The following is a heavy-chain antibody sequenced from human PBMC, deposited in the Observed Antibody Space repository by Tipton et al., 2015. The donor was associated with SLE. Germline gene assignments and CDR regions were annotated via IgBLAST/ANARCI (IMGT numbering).Heavy chain of an antibody. D-gene: IGHD3-3*01. CDR1: GFTFSSYA. V-gene: IGHV3-64*02. CDR3: ARTPSNDFWSGSPYYFDS. Sequence: SLRLSCAASGFTFSSYAMYWVRQAPGKGLEYVSGISGNGGVTYYRDSVKGRFTVSRDTSKNTLYLQMGSLRAEDTAVYYCARTPSNDFWSGSPYYFDSWGQGTLVTVSS. CDR2: ISGNGGVT. J-gene: IGHJ4*02.